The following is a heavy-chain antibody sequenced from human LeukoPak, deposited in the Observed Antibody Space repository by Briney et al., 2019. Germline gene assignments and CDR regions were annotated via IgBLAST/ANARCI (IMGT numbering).Heavy chain of an antibody. CDR2: MNSDGSST. J-gene: IGHJ2*01. D-gene: IGHD7-27*01. V-gene: IGHV3-74*01. CDR3: AREAVGTGDWYFDL. CDR1: GFIFSNYW. Sequence: GGSLRLSCAVSGFIFSNYWMHWVRQAPGKGLVWVSRMNSDGSSTSYADSVRGRFTISRDNAKNTLYLRMNSLRAEDTAVYYCAREAVGTGDWYFDLWGRGTLVIVSP.